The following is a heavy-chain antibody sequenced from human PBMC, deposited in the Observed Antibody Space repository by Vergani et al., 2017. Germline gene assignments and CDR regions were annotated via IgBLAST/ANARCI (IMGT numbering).Heavy chain of an antibody. CDR3: ASPDETIAAAGTGYYYGMDV. J-gene: IGHJ6*02. CDR1: GFTFSSYA. D-gene: IGHD6-13*01. Sequence: QVQLVESGGGVVQPGRSLRLSCAASGFTFSSYAMHWVRQAPGKGLEWVAVISYDGSNKYYADSVKGRFTISRDNSKNTLYLQMNSLRAEDTAVYYCASPDETIAAAGTGYYYGMDVWGQGP. V-gene: IGHV3-30*01. CDR2: ISYDGSNK.